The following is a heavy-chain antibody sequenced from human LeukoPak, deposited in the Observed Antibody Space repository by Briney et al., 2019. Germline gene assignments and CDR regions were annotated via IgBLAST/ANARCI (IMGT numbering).Heavy chain of an antibody. Sequence: SETLSLTCTVSGGSISSSSYYWGWIRQPPGKGLEWIGSIYYSGSTYYNPSLKSRVTISVDTSKNQFSLKLSSVTAADTAVYYCARALWLGEFHPINNWFDPWGQGTLVTVSS. V-gene: IGHV4-39*01. J-gene: IGHJ5*02. CDR2: IYYSGST. CDR1: GGSISSSSYY. CDR3: ARALWLGEFHPINNWFDP. D-gene: IGHD3-10*01.